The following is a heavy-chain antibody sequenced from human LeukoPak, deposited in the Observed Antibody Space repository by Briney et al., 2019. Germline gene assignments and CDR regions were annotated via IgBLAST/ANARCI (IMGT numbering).Heavy chain of an antibody. V-gene: IGHV4-4*07. J-gene: IGHJ4*02. CDR2: IYTSGST. D-gene: IGHD3-10*01. Sequence: SSETLSLTCTVSGGSISSYYWSWIRQPAGKGLEWIGRIYTSGSTNYNPSLKSRVSISIDTSKNQFSLKVNSVTAADTAVYYCARRGGGALDFDYWGQGTLVTVSS. CDR3: ARRGGGALDFDY. CDR1: GGSISSYY.